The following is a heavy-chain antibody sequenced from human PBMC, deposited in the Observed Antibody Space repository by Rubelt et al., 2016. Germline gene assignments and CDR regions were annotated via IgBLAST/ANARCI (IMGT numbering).Heavy chain of an antibody. V-gene: IGHV1-69*06. CDR1: GGTFSSYA. CDR2: IIPIFGTA. D-gene: IGHD3-22*01. J-gene: IGHJ4*02. Sequence: QVQLVQSGAEVKKPGSSVKVSCKASGGTFSSYAISWVRQAPGQGLEWMGGIIPIFGTANYAQKFQGRVTITADKAKSTAYMELSSLRAEDTAMYYWARRDYYESSGYYYWGQGTLVTVSS. CDR3: ARRDYYESSGYYY.